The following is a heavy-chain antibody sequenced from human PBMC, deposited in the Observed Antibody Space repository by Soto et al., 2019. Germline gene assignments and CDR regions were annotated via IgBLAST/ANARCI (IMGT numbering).Heavy chain of an antibody. CDR2: IHHSGST. D-gene: IGHD6-13*01. J-gene: IGHJ4*02. CDR1: GGSIRSGNW. V-gene: IGHV4-4*02. Sequence: QVQLQESGPGRVRPSGTVSLTCAVSGGSIRSGNWWSWVRQPPGKGLEWIGEIHHSGSTNYNPSLKSRVTMSVVPSKNLFSLTLNSVTAADTAFYYCARDQGSHPGDWGQGTLVSVSS. CDR3: ARDQGSHPGD.